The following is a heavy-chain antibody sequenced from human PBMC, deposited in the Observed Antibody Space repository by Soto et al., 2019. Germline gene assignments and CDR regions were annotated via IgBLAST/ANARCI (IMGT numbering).Heavy chain of an antibody. J-gene: IGHJ4*02. D-gene: IGHD6-19*01. Sequence: QVQLVESGGGVVQPGRSLRLSCAASGFTFGNFAMHWVRQAPGKGLEWVAVISYDGSNKYYADSVKGRFTISRDNSKNTLYPQMNSLRAEDTAVYYCARDQQWLVPFDSWGQGTLITVSS. CDR3: ARDQQWLVPFDS. CDR2: ISYDGSNK. CDR1: GFTFGNFA. V-gene: IGHV3-30-3*01.